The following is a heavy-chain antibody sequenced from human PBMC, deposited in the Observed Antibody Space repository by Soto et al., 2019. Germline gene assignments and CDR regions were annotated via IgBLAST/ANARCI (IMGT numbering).Heavy chain of an antibody. Sequence: QVQLVQSGTEVKKPGASVKVSCKASGYAITAYYIHWVRQAPGQGLEWMGWIDPRSGGAIYAQKFQDRVTMTRDTSISTVYMDLIGLRADDTALYYCARDDYGIYPYWGQGTLVTVSS. CDR1: GYAITAYY. CDR3: ARDDYGIYPY. J-gene: IGHJ4*02. V-gene: IGHV1-2*02. CDR2: IDPRSGGA. D-gene: IGHD1-26*01.